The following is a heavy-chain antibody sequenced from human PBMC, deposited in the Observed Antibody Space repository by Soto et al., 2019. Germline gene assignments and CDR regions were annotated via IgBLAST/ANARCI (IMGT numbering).Heavy chain of an antibody. V-gene: IGHV4-4*02. J-gene: IGHJ5*02. D-gene: IGHD6-13*01. CDR2: IYHSGST. Sequence: ASETLSLTCAVSGGSISSSNWWSWVRQPPGKGLEWIGEIYHSGSTNYNPSLKSRVTISVDKSKNQFSLKLSSVTAADTAVYYCARASPRSSSWYWFDPWGQGTLVTVSS. CDR3: ARASPRSSSWYWFDP. CDR1: GGSISSSNW.